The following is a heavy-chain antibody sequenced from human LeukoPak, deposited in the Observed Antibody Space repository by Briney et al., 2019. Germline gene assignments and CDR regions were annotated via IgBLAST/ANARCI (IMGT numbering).Heavy chain of an antibody. D-gene: IGHD2/OR15-2a*01. J-gene: IGHJ4*02. CDR2: ISTYNGRT. CDR3: ARLNSTHLFDTIYHQLDY. Sequence: GTSVKVSCKASNYTFISYSITWVRQAPGQGLEWMGWISTYNGRTNYAPNFQDRVTMTSDRSTSTAYMELRSLRSDDTAVYYCARLNSTHLFDTIYHQLDYWGQRARVTVSS. V-gene: IGHV1-18*01. CDR1: NYTFISYS.